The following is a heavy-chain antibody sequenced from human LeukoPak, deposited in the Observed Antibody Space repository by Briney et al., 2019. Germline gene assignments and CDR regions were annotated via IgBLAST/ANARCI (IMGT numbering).Heavy chain of an antibody. Sequence: GGSLRPSCAASGFTFSSYEMNWVRQAPGKGLEWVSYISSSGSTIYYADSVKGRFTIYRDNAKNSLYLQMNSLRAEYTAVYYCARDLHTHCSGGSCYTPYYYYGMDVWGQGTTVTVSS. CDR3: ARDLHTHCSGGSCYTPYYYYGMDV. CDR1: GFTFSSYE. CDR2: ISSSGSTI. J-gene: IGHJ6*02. D-gene: IGHD2-15*01. V-gene: IGHV3-48*03.